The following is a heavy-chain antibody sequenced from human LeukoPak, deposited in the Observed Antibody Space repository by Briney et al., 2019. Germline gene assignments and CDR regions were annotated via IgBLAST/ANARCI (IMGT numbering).Heavy chain of an antibody. J-gene: IGHJ6*03. CDR1: GYSISSGYY. Sequence: SETLSLTCTVSGYSISSGYYWGWIRQPPGKGLEWIGSIYHSGSTYYNPSLKSRVTISVDTSKNQFSLKLSSVTAADTAVYYCARATVTSGYYYYYYMDVWGKGTTVTVSS. CDR3: ARATVTSGYYYYYYMDV. D-gene: IGHD4-17*01. CDR2: IYHSGST. V-gene: IGHV4-38-2*02.